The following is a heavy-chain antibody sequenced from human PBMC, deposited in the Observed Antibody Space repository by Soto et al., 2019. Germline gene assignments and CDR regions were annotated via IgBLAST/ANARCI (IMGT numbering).Heavy chain of an antibody. Sequence: QVHLVQSGAEMKKPGSSVKVSCKVSGGDLTNSGISWVRQAPGQGLEWMGGIFPLLAMVDYSQKFQGRVTITADESTNTAYMDLGSLRYENTAVYYCAKADGAGFKSWGQGTLVIVSS. CDR3: AKADGAGFKS. D-gene: IGHD1-26*01. CDR1: GGDLTNSG. CDR2: IFPLLAMV. V-gene: IGHV1-69*04. J-gene: IGHJ4*02.